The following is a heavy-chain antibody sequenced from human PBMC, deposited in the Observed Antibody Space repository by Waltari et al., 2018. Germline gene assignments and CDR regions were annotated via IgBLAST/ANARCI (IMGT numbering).Heavy chain of an antibody. CDR3: ATYIGASIGTAAFDV. J-gene: IGHJ3*01. D-gene: IGHD5-12*01. CDR2: MSYSGTT. V-gene: IGHV4-39*01. CDR1: GFSIISNRHY. Sequence: QLQLQESGPGLGKPSETLSLTCSVSGFSIISNRHYWVWSRQTPGQCLEWLATMSYSGTTYSSPSLKGRVTISRDTSKNQVSLRLGSVTAADTAVYYCATYIGASIGTAAFDVWGQGTKVTVSS.